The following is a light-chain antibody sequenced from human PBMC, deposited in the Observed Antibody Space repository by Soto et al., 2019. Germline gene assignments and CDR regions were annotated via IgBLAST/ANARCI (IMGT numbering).Light chain of an antibody. CDR2: EGN. J-gene: IGLJ1*01. CDR1: DVGSFLL. Sequence: QSALTQPASVSGSPGQSITISCSDVGSFLLVSWYQQRPGKAPQLIIYEGNKRPSGVSNRFSGFKSDNTASLTVSGLQAEDEADYYCCSYAGSDTFYVFGSGTKVTVL. V-gene: IGLV2-23*01. CDR3: CSYAGSDTFYV.